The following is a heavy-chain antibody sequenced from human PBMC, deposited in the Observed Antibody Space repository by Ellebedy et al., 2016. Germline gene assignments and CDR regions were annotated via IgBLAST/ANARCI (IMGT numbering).Heavy chain of an antibody. V-gene: IGHV1-2*02. CDR1: GYTFTSYY. Sequence: ASVKVSCXASGYTFTSYYMHWVRQAPGQGLEWMGWINPNSGGTNYAQKFQGRVTMTRDTSISTAYMELSRLRSDDTAVYYCARGGDSSGYLYYFDYWGQGTLVTVSS. J-gene: IGHJ4*02. CDR2: INPNSGGT. CDR3: ARGGDSSGYLYYFDY. D-gene: IGHD3-22*01.